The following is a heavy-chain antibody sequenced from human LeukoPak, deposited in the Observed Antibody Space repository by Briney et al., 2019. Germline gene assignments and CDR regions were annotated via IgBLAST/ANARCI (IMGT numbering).Heavy chain of an antibody. J-gene: IGHJ4*02. Sequence: PGRSLRLSCAASGFTFSSYGMHWVRQAPGKGLEWVAVIWYDGSNKYYADSVEGRFTISRDNSKNTLYLQMNSLRAEDTAVYYCAREVHYYDSSGYYPPRAWFDYWGQGTLVTVSS. CDR1: GFTFSSYG. CDR2: IWYDGSNK. CDR3: AREVHYYDSSGYYPPRAWFDY. V-gene: IGHV3-33*01. D-gene: IGHD3-22*01.